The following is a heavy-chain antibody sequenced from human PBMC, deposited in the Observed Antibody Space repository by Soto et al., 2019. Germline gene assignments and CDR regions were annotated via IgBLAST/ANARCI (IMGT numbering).Heavy chain of an antibody. J-gene: IGHJ4*02. CDR2: MSGSGDST. CDR3: AKVRSTVVVAAANY. V-gene: IGHV3-23*01. CDR1: GFIFSSYA. D-gene: IGHD2-15*01. Sequence: GGSLRLSCAASGFIFSSYAMSWVRQAPGKGLEWVSAMSGSGDSTYYADSVKGRFTISRDNSKNMLYLQMNSLRTEDTALYYCAKVRSTVVVAAANYWGQGXLVTVYS.